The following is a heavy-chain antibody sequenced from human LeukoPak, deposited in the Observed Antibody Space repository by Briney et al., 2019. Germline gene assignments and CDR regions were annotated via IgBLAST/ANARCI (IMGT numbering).Heavy chain of an antibody. Sequence: GGSLRLSCAASGFTFSIYAMSWVRQAPGKGLEWVSAISGSGSSTYYADSVKGRFTISRDNSKNTLFLQMNSLRAEDTAVYYCAKGYCSSSSCYSYAFDIWGQGTVVTVSS. D-gene: IGHD2-2*01. CDR3: AKGYCSSSSCYSYAFDI. CDR1: GFTFSIYA. CDR2: ISGSGSST. V-gene: IGHV3-23*01. J-gene: IGHJ3*02.